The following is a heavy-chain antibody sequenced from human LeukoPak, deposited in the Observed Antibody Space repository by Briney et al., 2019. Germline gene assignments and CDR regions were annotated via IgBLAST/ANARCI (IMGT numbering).Heavy chain of an antibody. Sequence: GGSLRLSCAASGFDLSTYEMNWVRQAPGKGLEWIADITISGHTKNYADSVKGRFSISRDNARTSLYLQMHSLRVEDTGLYYCARGDPHADLWGQGTLVTVSS. CDR2: ITISGHTK. CDR1: GFDLSTYE. D-gene: IGHD5-24*01. J-gene: IGHJ5*02. CDR3: ARGDPHADL. V-gene: IGHV3-48*03.